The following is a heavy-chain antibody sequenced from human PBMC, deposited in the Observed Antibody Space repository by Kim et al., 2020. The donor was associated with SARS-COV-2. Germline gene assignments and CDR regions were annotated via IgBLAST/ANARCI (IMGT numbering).Heavy chain of an antibody. J-gene: IGHJ5*02. CDR1: GYTLTELS. CDR3: ATAYYNSSGRNWFDP. CDR2: FDPEDGET. D-gene: IGHD3-10*01. Sequence: ASVKVSCKVSGYTLTELSMHWVRQAPGKGLEWMGGFDPEDGETIYAQKFQGRVTMTEDTSTDTAYMELSSLRSEDTAVYYCATAYYNSSGRNWFDPWGQGTLVTVSS. V-gene: IGHV1-24*01.